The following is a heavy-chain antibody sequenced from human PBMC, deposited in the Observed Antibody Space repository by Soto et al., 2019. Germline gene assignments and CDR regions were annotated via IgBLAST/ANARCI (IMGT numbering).Heavy chain of an antibody. J-gene: IGHJ5*02. Sequence: QVQLVESGGGVVQPGRSLRLSCAASGFTFSSYAMHWVRQAPGKGLEWVAVISYDGSNKYYADSVKGRFTISRDNYKNTLYLQMNSLRAEDTAVSYCARESLDIVVVPADGGGWFDPWVQGTLVTVSS. CDR1: GFTFSSYA. D-gene: IGHD2-2*01. V-gene: IGHV3-30-3*01. CDR3: ARESLDIVVVPADGGGWFDP. CDR2: ISYDGSNK.